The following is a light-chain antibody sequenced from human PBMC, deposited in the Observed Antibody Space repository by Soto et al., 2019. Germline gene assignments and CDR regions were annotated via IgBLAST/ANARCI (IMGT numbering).Light chain of an antibody. CDR2: LIS. CDR1: QIVLQTNGYTY. Sequence: DIVMTKSQLSMLDSPVEPASISSRDSQIVLQTNGYTYLDWYLLMPGQSPQLFSYLISIRASGVPYSFSVSGSRTEFTLKISKVEAEDVGVYYCMQSLQTPPWTFGPGTKV. J-gene: IGKJ1*01. V-gene: IGKV2-28*01. CDR3: MQSLQTPPWT.